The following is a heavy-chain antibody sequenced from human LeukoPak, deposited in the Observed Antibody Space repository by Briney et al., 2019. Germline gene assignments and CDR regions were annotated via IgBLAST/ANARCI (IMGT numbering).Heavy chain of an antibody. CDR2: ISSSSSYI. D-gene: IGHD3-10*01. J-gene: IGHJ4*02. CDR1: GFTFSSYS. V-gene: IGHV3-21*01. Sequence: GGSLRLSCAAAGFTFSSYSMNWVSQAPGKGLEWVSSISSSSSYIYYADSVKGRFTISRDNAKNSLYLQTNSLRAEDTAVYYCAGEENYYGSGSYRYWGQGTLVTVSS. CDR3: AGEENYYGSGSYRY.